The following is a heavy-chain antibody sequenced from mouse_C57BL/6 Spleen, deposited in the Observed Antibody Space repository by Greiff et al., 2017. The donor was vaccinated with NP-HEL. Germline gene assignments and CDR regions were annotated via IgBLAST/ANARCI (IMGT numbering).Heavy chain of an antibody. CDR2: INYDGSST. CDR1: GFTFSDYY. CDR3: AREPLYYDYDADWYFDV. V-gene: IGHV5-16*01. D-gene: IGHD2-4*01. Sequence: EVKLMESEGGLVQPGSSMKLSCTASGFTFSDYYMAWVRQVPEKGLEWVANINYDGSSTYYLDSLKSRFIISRDNAKNILYLQMSSLKSEDTATYYCAREPLYYDYDADWYFDVWGTGTTVTVSS. J-gene: IGHJ1*03.